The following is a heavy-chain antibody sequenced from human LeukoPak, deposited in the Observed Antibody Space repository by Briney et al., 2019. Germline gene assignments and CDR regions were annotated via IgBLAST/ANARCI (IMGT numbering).Heavy chain of an antibody. J-gene: IGHJ4*02. CDR3: ARGSL. Sequence: GSLRLSCAASGFIFSAYWMTWVRQAPGKGLEWVANIKPDGSEAFYVGSVKGRFTISRDNAKNSLYLQMNSLRDGDTAVYYCARGSLWGQGTLVTVSS. CDR1: GFIFSAYW. CDR2: IKPDGSEA. V-gene: IGHV3-7*01.